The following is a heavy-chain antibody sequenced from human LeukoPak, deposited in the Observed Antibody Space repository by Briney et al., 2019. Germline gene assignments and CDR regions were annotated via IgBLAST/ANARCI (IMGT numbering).Heavy chain of an antibody. CDR1: GFTFSSYS. J-gene: IGHJ4*02. CDR3: AREHTTVTSLLDY. D-gene: IGHD4-17*01. Sequence: GGSLRLSCAASGFTFSSYSMNWVRQAPGKGLEWVSFISSSGSTICYADSVKGRFTISRDSSKNTMYLQMNSLRAEDTAVYYCAREHTTVTSLLDYWGQGTLVTVSS. V-gene: IGHV3-48*01. CDR2: ISSSGSTI.